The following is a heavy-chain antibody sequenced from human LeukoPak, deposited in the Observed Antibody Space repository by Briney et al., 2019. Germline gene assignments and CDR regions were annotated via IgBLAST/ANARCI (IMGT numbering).Heavy chain of an antibody. CDR1: GGTFNSYA. V-gene: IGHV1-69*15. CDR2: IIPISGTT. D-gene: IGHD1-26*01. Sequence: SVKVSCKTSGGTFNSYAIPWVRQAPGQGLEWMGKIIPISGTTNYAQKFQGRVTFTADESTSTAYMELSSLRSEDTALYYCARKLRLGGNWFDPWGQGTLVTVSS. CDR3: ARKLRLGGNWFDP. J-gene: IGHJ5*02.